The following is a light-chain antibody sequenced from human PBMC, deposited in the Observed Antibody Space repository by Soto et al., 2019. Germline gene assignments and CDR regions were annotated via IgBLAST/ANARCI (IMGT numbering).Light chain of an antibody. Sequence: DIQMTQSPSTLPASVGDRVTITCRASQSISSWLAWYQQKPGKAPKLLIYGASTLQSGVPSRFSGSGPGTDYTLTISSLQPEDFATYYCQQSYRTPTFGQGTRLEIK. J-gene: IGKJ5*01. CDR1: QSISSW. CDR2: GAS. V-gene: IGKV1-39*01. CDR3: QQSYRTPT.